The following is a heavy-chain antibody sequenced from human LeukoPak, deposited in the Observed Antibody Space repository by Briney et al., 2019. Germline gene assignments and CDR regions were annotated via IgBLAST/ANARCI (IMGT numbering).Heavy chain of an antibody. V-gene: IGHV4-39*01. D-gene: IGHD3-16*02. CDR2: IYYSGST. CDR3: ARHPLGITFGGVIVSNYFDY. Sequence: SETLSLTCTASGGSISSSSYYWGWIRQPPGKGLEWIGSIYYSGSTYYNLSLKSRVTISVDTSKNQFSLKLSSVTAADTAVYYCARHPLGITFGGVIVSNYFDYWGQGTLVTVSS. CDR1: GGSISSSSYY. J-gene: IGHJ4*02.